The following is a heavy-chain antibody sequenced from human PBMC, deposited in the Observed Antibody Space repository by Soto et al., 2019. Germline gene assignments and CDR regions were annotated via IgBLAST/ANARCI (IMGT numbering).Heavy chain of an antibody. D-gene: IGHD2-2*01. J-gene: IGHJ6*02. Sequence: QVQLEQSGAEVKKPGSSMKISCKASGGTLSDHGVSWLRQAPGQGVEWVGGTIPVFNTAKYAPKFQGRVTIAADKSTNIAYMELGSLRSDDTAVYYCARVVPAAMGYYYYGMDVWGQGTTVTVSS. CDR3: ARVVPAAMGYYYYGMDV. CDR2: TIPVFNTA. V-gene: IGHV1-69*06. CDR1: GGTLSDHG.